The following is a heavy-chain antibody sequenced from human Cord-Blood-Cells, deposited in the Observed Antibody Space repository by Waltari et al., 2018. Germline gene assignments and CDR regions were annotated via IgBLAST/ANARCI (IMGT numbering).Heavy chain of an antibody. V-gene: IGHV3-9*01. J-gene: IGHJ3*02. CDR1: GFTFDDYA. CDR3: AKRLITMIAFDI. Sequence: EVQLVESGGGLVQPGRSLRLSCAASGFTFDDYAMHWVRQAPGTGLEWVSGMSWNSGSIGYAYSVKGRFTISRDNAKNSLYLQMNSLLAEDTALYYCAKRLITMIAFDIWGQGTMVTVSS. D-gene: IGHD3-22*01. CDR2: MSWNSGSI.